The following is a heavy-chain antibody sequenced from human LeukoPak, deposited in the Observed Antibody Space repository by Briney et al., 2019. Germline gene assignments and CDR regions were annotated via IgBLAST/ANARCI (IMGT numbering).Heavy chain of an antibody. J-gene: IGHJ5*02. CDR2: VSPPGGGT. CDR1: GFTFSSYS. CDR3: TREGMGTTFSAWFDP. V-gene: IGHV3-23*01. Sequence: GGSLRLSCEVSGFTFSSYSMHWVRQAPGKGLEWLSGVSPPGGGTYYADSVKGRFTISRDDSKNTLSLQMNSLRVEDTAVYYCTREGMGTTFSAWFDPWGQGTLVTVSS. D-gene: IGHD1-7*01.